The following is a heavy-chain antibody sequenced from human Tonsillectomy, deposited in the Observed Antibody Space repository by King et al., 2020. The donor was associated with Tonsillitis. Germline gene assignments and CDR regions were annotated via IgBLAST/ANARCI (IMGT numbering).Heavy chain of an antibody. D-gene: IGHD3-16*01. V-gene: IGHV1-46*01. CDR2: INPSGGST. CDR3: SRGGPGGHGFDI. CDR1: GYTFTSYY. J-gene: IGHJ3*02. Sequence: QLVQSGAEVKKPGASVKVSCKASGYTFTSYYMHWVRQAPGQGLEWMGIINPSGGSTSYAQKFQGRVTMTRDTSTSTVYMELSSLRHEDTAVYYCSRGGPGGHGFDIWGQGTMVTVSS.